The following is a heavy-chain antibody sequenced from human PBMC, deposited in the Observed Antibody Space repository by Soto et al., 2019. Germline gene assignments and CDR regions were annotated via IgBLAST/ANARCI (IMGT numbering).Heavy chain of an antibody. V-gene: IGHV4-31*03. CDR3: ARLGWVTMIVVSKAAFDY. CDR2: IYYSGST. CDR1: GGSISSGGYY. J-gene: IGHJ4*02. Sequence: QVQLQESGPGLVKPSQTLSLTCTVSGGSISSGGYYWSWIRQHPGKGLEWIGYIYYSGSTYYNPSLKSRVTISGDTSKNQISLKLSSVTAADTAVYYCARLGWVTMIVVSKAAFDYWGQGTLVTVSS. D-gene: IGHD3-22*01.